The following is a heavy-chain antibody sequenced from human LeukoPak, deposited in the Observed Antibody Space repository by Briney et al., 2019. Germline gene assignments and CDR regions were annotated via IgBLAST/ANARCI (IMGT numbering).Heavy chain of an antibody. CDR2: ISDNGSTK. D-gene: IGHD5-18*01. J-gene: IGHJ4*02. Sequence: QAGESLRLSCAASGFTFSGYGMNWVRQAPGKGLEWVAVISDNGSTKHYADSVKGRFTISRDNSRNTLYLQMNSLRSEDTAVYYCAKEAGYNSAPLDYWGQGTLVTVSS. CDR1: GFTFSGYG. V-gene: IGHV3-30*18. CDR3: AKEAGYNSAPLDY.